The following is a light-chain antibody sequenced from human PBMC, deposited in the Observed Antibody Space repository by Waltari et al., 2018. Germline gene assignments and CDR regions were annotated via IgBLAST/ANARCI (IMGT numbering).Light chain of an antibody. CDR2: DAS. CDR3: QQYENLPYT. V-gene: IGKV1-33*01. Sequence: SIGDRVTITCQASQDIINYLNWYQQTPGKAPKLLIYDASNLATGVPSRFSGGGSGTDFSLTITSLHPEDIATYFCQQYENLPYTFGQGTKLEIK. CDR1: QDIINY. J-gene: IGKJ2*01.